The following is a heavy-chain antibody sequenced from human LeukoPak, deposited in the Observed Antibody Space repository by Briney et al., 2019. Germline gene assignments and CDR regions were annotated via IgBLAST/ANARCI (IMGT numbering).Heavy chain of an antibody. D-gene: IGHD3-9*01. CDR1: GGTFTSYD. CDR2: MNPNSGNT. V-gene: IGHV1-8*01. Sequence: ASVKVSCKASGGTFTSYDINWVRQATGQGLEWMGWMNPNSGNTGYAQKFQGRVTMTRNTSISTAYMELSSLRSEDTAVYYCARGPYFDWLLSHYYYYGMDVWGQGTTVTVSS. CDR3: ARGPYFDWLLSHYYYYGMDV. J-gene: IGHJ6*02.